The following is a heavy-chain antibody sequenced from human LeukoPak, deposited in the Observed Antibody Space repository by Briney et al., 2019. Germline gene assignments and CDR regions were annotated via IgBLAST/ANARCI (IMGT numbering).Heavy chain of an antibody. CDR2: IKQDGSEK. Sequence: GGSLRLSCAASGFSLSSYWMSWVRQAPGKGLEWVANIKQDGSEKYYVDSVEGRFTISRDNAKNSLYLQMNSLRAEDTAVYYCARRRLGDYWGQGTLVTVSS. V-gene: IGHV3-7*01. J-gene: IGHJ4*02. CDR1: GFSLSSYW. CDR3: ARRRLGDY. D-gene: IGHD3-16*01.